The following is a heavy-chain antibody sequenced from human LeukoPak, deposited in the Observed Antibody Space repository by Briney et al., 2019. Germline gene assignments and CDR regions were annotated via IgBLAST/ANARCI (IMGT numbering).Heavy chain of an antibody. D-gene: IGHD3-10*01. CDR1: RFTFTRHA. CDR3: VRGDDIGKHPTRAYYFDI. J-gene: IGHJ4*02. CDR2: TGLESVHT. V-gene: IGHV3-23*01. Sequence: TGGSLRLSCAASRFTFTRHAMSWVRQAPGKGLEWVSTTGLESVHTLCADSVQGRFTVSRDNSRNTLDLQMDSLRVDDTAIYYCVRGDDIGKHPTRAYYFDIWGQGTLVSVSS.